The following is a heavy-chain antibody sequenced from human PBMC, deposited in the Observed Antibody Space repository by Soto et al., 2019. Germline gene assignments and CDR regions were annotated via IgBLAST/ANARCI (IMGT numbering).Heavy chain of an antibody. V-gene: IGHV3-23*01. J-gene: IGHJ4*02. D-gene: IGHD2-2*01. CDR3: AKDVGGHYCTPTSCLYFVHS. Sequence: EVQLLESGGGLVQPGGSLRLSCAASGFSFNNYARNWVRQAPGQGLEWVSTISDSGSTYYADCVKGRFTISRDNSKNKLYLQMKSLSAEDTAVYFCAKDVGGHYCTPTSCLYFVHSWGRGTLVTVSS. CDR1: GFSFNNYA. CDR2: ISDSGST.